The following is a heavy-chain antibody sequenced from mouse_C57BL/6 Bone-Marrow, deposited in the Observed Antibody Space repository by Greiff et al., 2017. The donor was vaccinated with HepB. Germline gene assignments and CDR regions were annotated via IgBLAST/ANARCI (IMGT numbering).Heavy chain of an antibody. CDR3: TTCLHHFDY. J-gene: IGHJ2*01. CDR2: IAPEDGDT. CDR1: GFNIKDYY. Sequence: EVKLVESGAELVRPGASVKLSCTASGFNIKDYYMHWVKQSPEQCLEWIGRIAPEDGDTEYAPKFQGKATMTADTSSNTAYLQLSSLTSENTAVYYCTTCLHHFDYWGQGTTLTVSS. V-gene: IGHV14-1*01.